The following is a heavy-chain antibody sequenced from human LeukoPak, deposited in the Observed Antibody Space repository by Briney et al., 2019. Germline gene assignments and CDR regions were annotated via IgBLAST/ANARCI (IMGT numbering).Heavy chain of an antibody. CDR1: GFTVSSNY. CDR3: AKDVGKGNDFFEC. D-gene: IGHD2-15*01. CDR2: IYSGGTT. Sequence: PGGSLRLSCAASGFTVSSNYMSWVRQAPGKGLEWVSLIYSGGTTYYAESVKGRFTISRDNSKNSLYLQMSSLRTEDTALYYCAKDVGKGNDFFECWGQGTLVTVSS. V-gene: IGHV3-53*05. J-gene: IGHJ4*02.